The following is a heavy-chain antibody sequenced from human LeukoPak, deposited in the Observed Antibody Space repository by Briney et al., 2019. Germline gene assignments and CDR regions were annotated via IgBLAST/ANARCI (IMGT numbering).Heavy chain of an antibody. CDR2: FDPEDGET. CDR1: GYTLTELS. D-gene: IGHD1-1*01. J-gene: IGHJ6*02. V-gene: IGHV1-24*01. CDR3: ATWKAYHYYCYGMDV. Sequence: ASVKVSCKVSGYTLTELSMHWVRPAPGKGRGWRGGFDPEDGETIYAQKYQGRVTMTEDTSTDTAYMELSSLRSKDTTVYYCATWKAYHYYCYGMDVWGQGNTVTVS.